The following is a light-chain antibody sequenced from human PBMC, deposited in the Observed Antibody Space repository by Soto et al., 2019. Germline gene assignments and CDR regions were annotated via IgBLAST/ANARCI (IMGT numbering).Light chain of an antibody. CDR2: EVS. CDR1: SSDVGGYNY. V-gene: IGLV2-14*01. Sequence: QSALTQPASVSGSPGQSITISCTGTSSDVGGYNYVSWYQQHPGKAPKLMIYEVSNRPSGVSNRFSGSKSGNTASLTISGLQAEDEADYYCSSYTSSGIDYVCGTCTKFTVL. CDR3: SSYTSSGIDYV. J-gene: IGLJ1*01.